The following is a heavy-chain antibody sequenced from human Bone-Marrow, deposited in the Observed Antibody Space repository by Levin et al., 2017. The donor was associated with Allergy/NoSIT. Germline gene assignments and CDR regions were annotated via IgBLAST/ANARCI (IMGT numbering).Heavy chain of an antibody. J-gene: IGHJ6*03. CDR2: VRSKANNYAA. V-gene: IGHV3-73*01. Sequence: GESLKISCAASGFSFSGSAIHWVRQASGKGLEWLGRVRSKANNYAADYAASVKGRFTVSRDDAKNTAYLQMNSLRAEDTAVYYCTRLGQSVPTATEGYHFYLDVWGQGTTVTVSS. CDR3: TRLGQSVPTATEGYHFYLDV. CDR1: GFSFSGSA. D-gene: IGHD1-26*01.